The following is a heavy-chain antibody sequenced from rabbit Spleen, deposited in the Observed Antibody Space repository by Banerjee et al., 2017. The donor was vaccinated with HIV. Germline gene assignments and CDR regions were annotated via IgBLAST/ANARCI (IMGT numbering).Heavy chain of an antibody. V-gene: IGHV1S45*01. J-gene: IGHJ4*01. Sequence: QEQLVEYGGDLVQTEGSLTLTCKASGFSFSNKAVMCWVRQAPGKGLEWIACIDVTKSGNTYYATWAKRRFTISKASSTTVTLQMTSLTAADTATYFCAREYVNTFNLWGPGTLVTVS. CDR3: AREYVNTFNL. CDR2: IDVTKSGNT. CDR1: GFSFSNKAV. D-gene: IGHD1-1*01.